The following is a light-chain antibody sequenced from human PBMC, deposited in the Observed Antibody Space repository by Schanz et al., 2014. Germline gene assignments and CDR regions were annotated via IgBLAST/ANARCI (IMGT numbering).Light chain of an antibody. CDR3: SSYTTNSAPGVV. J-gene: IGLJ2*01. CDR2: EGT. V-gene: IGLV2-14*02. CDR1: SSDVGSYIH. Sequence: QSALTQPASVSGSPGQSITISCTGTSSDVGSYIHVSWYQQSPGKAPKLMIFEGTKRPSGVSNRFSGSRSANTASLTISGLQADDEAYYYCSSYTTNSAPGVVFGGGTKLTVL.